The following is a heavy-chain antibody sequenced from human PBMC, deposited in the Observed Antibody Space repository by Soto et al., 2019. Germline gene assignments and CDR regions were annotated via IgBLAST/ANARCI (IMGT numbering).Heavy chain of an antibody. CDR1: GFNFNNYG. V-gene: IGHV3-30*18. Sequence: QVQLVESGGGVVQPGGSLILSCAGSGFNFNNYGMYWVRQAPGKGLEWVAFISFQGTNDYYAEAVKGRFTISKDYSKKTLFLQMNSLRADDTAMYYCVKLMFDHDSSGFSGDYWGQGTLVTVS. CDR2: ISFQGTND. D-gene: IGHD3-22*01. CDR3: VKLMFDHDSSGFSGDY. J-gene: IGHJ4*02.